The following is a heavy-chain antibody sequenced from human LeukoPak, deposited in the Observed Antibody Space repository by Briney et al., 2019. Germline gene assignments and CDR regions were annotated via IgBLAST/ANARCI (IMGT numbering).Heavy chain of an antibody. CDR3: ARDSSSSSHDP. Sequence: SETLSLTCTVSGGSISSSSYYWGWIRQPPGKGLEWIGSIYYSGSTYYNPSLKSRVTISVDTSKNQFSLKLSSVTAADTAVYYCARDSSSSSHDPWGQGTLVTVSS. CDR1: GGSISSSSYY. CDR2: IYYSGST. J-gene: IGHJ5*02. V-gene: IGHV4-39*07. D-gene: IGHD6-13*01.